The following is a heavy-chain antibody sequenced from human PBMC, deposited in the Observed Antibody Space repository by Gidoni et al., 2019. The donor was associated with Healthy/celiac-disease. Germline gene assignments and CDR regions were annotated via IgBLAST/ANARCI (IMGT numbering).Heavy chain of an antibody. D-gene: IGHD6-19*01. CDR1: GFTFSSYA. CDR2: IRGSGGST. Sequence: EVQLLESGGGLVQPGGSLRLSCAASGFTFSSYAMSWVRQAPGKGLWWVSAIRGSGGSTYYADSVKSRFTISRDNSKNTLYLQMNSLRAEDTAVYYCAKGQQWLVLLDPWGQGTLVTVSS. CDR3: AKGQQWLVLLDP. V-gene: IGHV3-23*01. J-gene: IGHJ5*02.